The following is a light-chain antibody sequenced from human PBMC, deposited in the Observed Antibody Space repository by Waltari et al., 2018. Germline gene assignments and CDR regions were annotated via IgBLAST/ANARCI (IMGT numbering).Light chain of an antibody. V-gene: IGKV3-11*01. J-gene: IGKJ4*01. Sequence: VLTQSPATLSLSPGDRATLSCRASQNIGDYLAWYQQKPGQAPRLLISAGSNRATGVPARFSGSGSGTDFTLTISSLEPEDFAVYYCQNRRDWPLLTFGGGTKVEIK. CDR1: QNIGDY. CDR3: QNRRDWPLLT. CDR2: AGS.